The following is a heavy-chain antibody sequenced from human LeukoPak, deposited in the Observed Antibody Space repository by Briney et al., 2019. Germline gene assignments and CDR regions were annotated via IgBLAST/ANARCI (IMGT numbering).Heavy chain of an antibody. CDR1: GFTFDDYA. J-gene: IGHJ4*02. D-gene: IGHD6-13*01. CDR3: AKGDQRLVHSLGY. V-gene: IGHV3-9*01. Sequence: GRSLRLSCAASGFTFDDYAMHWVRQAPGKGLEWVSGISWNSGSIGYADSVKGRFTISRDNAKNSLYLQMNSLRAEDTALYYCAKGDQRLVHSLGYWGQGTLVTVSS. CDR2: ISWNSGSI.